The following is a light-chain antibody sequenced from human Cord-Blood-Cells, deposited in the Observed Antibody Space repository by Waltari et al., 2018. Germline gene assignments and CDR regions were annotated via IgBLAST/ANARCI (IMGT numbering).Light chain of an antibody. J-gene: IGLJ1*01. CDR1: SSDVGGYNY. V-gene: IGLV2-14*01. CDR3: SSYTSSSTYV. Sequence: QSALPQPASVSGSPGQSIPLSCTGTSSDVGGYNYVSWYQQHPGKAPNLMIYDVRNRPSGVSNRFSGSKSGNTASLTISGLQAEDEADYYCSSYTSSSTYVFGTGTKVTVL. CDR2: DVR.